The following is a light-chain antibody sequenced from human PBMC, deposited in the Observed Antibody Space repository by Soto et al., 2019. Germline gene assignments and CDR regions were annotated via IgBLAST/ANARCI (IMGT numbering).Light chain of an antibody. V-gene: IGKV1-39*01. J-gene: IGKJ2*02. CDR2: AES. CDR3: QQSYSTPPST. CDR1: QSISSY. Sequence: DIQMPQSPSSLSASVGDRVTITCRASQSISSYLNWYQQKPGKAPKLLIYAESSLQSGVPSRFSGSGSGTDFTLTISSLQPEDFVTYYCQQSYSTPPSTFGQGTKLEIK.